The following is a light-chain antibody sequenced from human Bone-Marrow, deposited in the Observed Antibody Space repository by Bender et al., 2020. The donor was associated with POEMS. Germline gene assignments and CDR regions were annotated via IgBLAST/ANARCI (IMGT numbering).Light chain of an antibody. Sequence: QSVLTQPPSASGTPGQRVTISCSGGSSNIGAHAVNWYQHLPGTAPKLLIYSSHRRPSEVPYRFSGARSGTSASLAISGFQSEDEADYYCAVWDDSLNGWVFGGGTKLTVL. CDR2: SSH. J-gene: IGLJ3*02. CDR1: SSNIGAHA. V-gene: IGLV1-44*01. CDR3: AVWDDSLNGWV.